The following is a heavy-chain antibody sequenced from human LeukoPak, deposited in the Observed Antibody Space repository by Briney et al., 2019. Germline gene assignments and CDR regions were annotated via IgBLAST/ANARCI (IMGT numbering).Heavy chain of an antibody. D-gene: IGHD2/OR15-2a*01. CDR3: VSFYETY. CDR2: INSDGSWT. CDR1: GNYW. V-gene: IGHV3-74*01. J-gene: IGHJ4*02. Sequence: GGSLRLSCAASGNYWMHWVRQAPGKGLVWVSHINSDGSWTSYADSVKGRSTISKDNAKNTVYLQMNNLRAEDTAVYYCVSFYETYWGRGTLVTVSS.